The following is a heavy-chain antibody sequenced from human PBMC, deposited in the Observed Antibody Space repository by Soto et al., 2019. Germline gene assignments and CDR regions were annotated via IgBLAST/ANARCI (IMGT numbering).Heavy chain of an antibody. CDR1: GGSISSYY. CDR3: ARVFCSSTSCYMFEY. Sequence: SETLSLTCTVSGGSISSYYWSCIRQPPWKGLEWVVYIYYSGSTNYNPSLKSRVTISVDTSKNQFDLKLRSVTAAHTAVYYCARVFCSSTSCYMFEYWGKGTRVTVSS. J-gene: IGHJ4*02. CDR2: IYYSGST. D-gene: IGHD2-2*02. V-gene: IGHV4-59*01.